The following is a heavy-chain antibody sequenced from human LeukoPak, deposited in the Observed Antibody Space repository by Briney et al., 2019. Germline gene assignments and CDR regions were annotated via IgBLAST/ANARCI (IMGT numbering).Heavy chain of an antibody. CDR1: GGSISSSSYY. D-gene: IGHD3-3*01. V-gene: IGHV4-39*01. Sequence: SETLSLTCTVSGGSISSSSYYWGWIRQPPGKGLEWIGSIYYSGSTYYNPSLKSRVTISVDTSKNQFSLKLSSVTAADTAVYYCARHLIFGVVSGGRFDPWGQGTLVTVSS. J-gene: IGHJ5*02. CDR2: IYYSGST. CDR3: ARHLIFGVVSGGRFDP.